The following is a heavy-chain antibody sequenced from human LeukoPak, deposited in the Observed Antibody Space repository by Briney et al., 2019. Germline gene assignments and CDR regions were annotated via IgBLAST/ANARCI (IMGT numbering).Heavy chain of an antibody. J-gene: IGHJ3*02. CDR1: GGSISSYY. CDR3: ARGRVVTAIDAFDI. V-gene: IGHV4-59*01. D-gene: IGHD2-21*02. Sequence: PSETLSLTCTVSGGSISSYYWSWIRQPPGKGLEWIGYIYYSGSTNYNPSLKSRVTISVDTPKNQFSLKLSSVTAADTAVYYCARGRVVTAIDAFDIWGQGTMVTVSS. CDR2: IYYSGST.